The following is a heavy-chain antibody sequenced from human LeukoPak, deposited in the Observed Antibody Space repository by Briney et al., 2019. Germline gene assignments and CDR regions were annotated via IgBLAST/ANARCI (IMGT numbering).Heavy chain of an antibody. J-gene: IGHJ4*02. CDR3: ARASGTWIQREGFDY. CDR2: IYYSGST. Sequence: SETLSLTCTVSGVSISSSNSYWGWIRQPPGKGLEWIGYIYYSGSTNYNPSLKSRVTISVDTSKNQFSLKLSSVTAADTAVYYCARASGTWIQREGFDYWGQGTLVTVSS. V-gene: IGHV4-61*05. D-gene: IGHD5-18*01. CDR1: GVSISSSNSY.